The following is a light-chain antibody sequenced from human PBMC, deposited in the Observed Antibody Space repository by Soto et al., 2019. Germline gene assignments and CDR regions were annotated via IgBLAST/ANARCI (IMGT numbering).Light chain of an antibody. CDR2: KAS. CDR3: QHYNSYSEA. Sequence: DIQMTQSPSTLSGSVGDRVTITCRASQTISSWLAWYQQKPGKAPKLLIYKASTLKSGVPSRFSGSGSGTEFTLTFSSLQPDDFATYYCQHYNSYSEACGQGNEGERK. CDR1: QTISSW. V-gene: IGKV1-5*03. J-gene: IGKJ1*01.